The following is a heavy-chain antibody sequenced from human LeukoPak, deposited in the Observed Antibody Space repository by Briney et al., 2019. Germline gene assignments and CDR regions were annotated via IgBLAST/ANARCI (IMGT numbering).Heavy chain of an antibody. Sequence: SGTLSLTCAVSGDSISSDNWWTWVRQPPWKGLEWIGEIYHSGSTNYNPSLKSRVTISVDTSKNQFSLKLSSVTAADTAVYYCARSASHLGSSGWALFDYWGQGILVTVSS. V-gene: IGHV4-4*02. D-gene: IGHD6-19*01. J-gene: IGHJ4*02. CDR1: GDSISSDNW. CDR3: ARSASHLGSSGWALFDY. CDR2: IYHSGST.